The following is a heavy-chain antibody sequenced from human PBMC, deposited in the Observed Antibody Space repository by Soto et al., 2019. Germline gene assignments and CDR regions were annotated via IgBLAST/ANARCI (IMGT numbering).Heavy chain of an antibody. V-gene: IGHV1-18*01. CDR1: GYTFTSYC. J-gene: IGHJ4*02. Sequence: GSVNVSFESSGYTFTSYCISWVRQAPGQGLEWMGWISAYNGNTNYAQKLQGRVTMTTDTSTSTAYMELRSLRSGDTAVYYCAREGWREGPFDYWGQATLVTV. CDR2: ISAYNGNT. D-gene: IGHD3-3*01. CDR3: AREGWREGPFDY.